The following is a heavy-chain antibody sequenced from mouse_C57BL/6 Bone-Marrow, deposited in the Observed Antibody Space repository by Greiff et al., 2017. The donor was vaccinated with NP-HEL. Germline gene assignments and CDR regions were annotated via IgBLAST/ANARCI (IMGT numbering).Heavy chain of an antibody. D-gene: IGHD1-1*01. CDR2: IDPEDGGT. CDR3: ARGGSSFHLYWYFDV. V-gene: IGHV14-2*01. Sequence: VQLQQSGAELVKPGASVKLSCTASGYNINDYYMHWVKQRPEQGLEWIGRIDPEDGGTKYAPKFQGKATITADTSSNTAYLQLSSLTSADTAVDYYARGGSSFHLYWYFDVWGTGTTVTVSS. CDR1: GYNINDYY. J-gene: IGHJ1*03.